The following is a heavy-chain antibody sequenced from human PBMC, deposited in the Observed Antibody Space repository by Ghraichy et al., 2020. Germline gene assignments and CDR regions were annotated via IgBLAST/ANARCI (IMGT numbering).Heavy chain of an antibody. Sequence: GGSLKLSCAASGFTFSGSAMHWVRQASGKGLEWVGRIRSKANSYATAYAASVKGRFTISRDDSKNTAYLQMNSLKTEDTAVYYCTSNNGSYSTPSDYWGQGTLVTVSS. V-gene: IGHV3-73*01. D-gene: IGHD1-26*01. CDR1: GFTFSGSA. CDR3: TSNNGSYSTPSDY. J-gene: IGHJ4*02. CDR2: IRSKANSYAT.